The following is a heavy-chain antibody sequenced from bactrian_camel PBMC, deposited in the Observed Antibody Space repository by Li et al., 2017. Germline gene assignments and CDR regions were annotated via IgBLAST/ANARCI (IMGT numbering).Heavy chain of an antibody. CDR2: IYTGDGDP. J-gene: IGHJ6*01. CDR3: ATCSGGNCNWEFGY. Sequence: HVQLVESGGGSVQAGGSLRLSCAASGYPYSSKCMGWFRQAPGKEREGVGTIYTGDGDPTLADSVKGRFTISQDNAKNTVYLQMNSLKSEDTALYYCATCSGGNCNWEFGYWGQGTQVTVS. V-gene: IGHV3S1*01. CDR1: GYPYSSKC. D-gene: IGHD2*01.